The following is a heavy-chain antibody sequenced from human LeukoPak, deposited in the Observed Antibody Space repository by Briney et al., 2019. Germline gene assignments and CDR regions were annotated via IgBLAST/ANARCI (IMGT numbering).Heavy chain of an antibody. CDR2: IYYRGST. D-gene: IGHD4-11*01. J-gene: IGHJ5*02. V-gene: IGHV4-39*02. Sequence: SETLSLTCTVSGGSISSSSYYWGWIRQPPGKGLEWIGSIYYRGSTYYNPSLKSRVTISVDTSKNQFSLKLSSVTAADTAVYYCARDDNMGGTVTPWGQGTLVTVSS. CDR1: GGSISSSSYY. CDR3: ARDDNMGGTVTP.